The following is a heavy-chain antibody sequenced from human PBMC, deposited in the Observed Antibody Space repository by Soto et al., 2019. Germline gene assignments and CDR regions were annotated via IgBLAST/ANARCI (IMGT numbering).Heavy chain of an antibody. J-gene: IGHJ5*02. V-gene: IGHV6-1*01. CDR1: GDSVSSKSAA. CDR2: TYYQSKWNN. Sequence: SQTLSLTCVISGDSVSSKSAAWNWIRQSPSRGLEWLGRTYYQSKWNNDYAESVKSRVTISADASKNQVSLQLNSVTPEDTAVFFCASGCLRTGFAPWRQGTLVPVSS. CDR3: ASGCLRTGFAP.